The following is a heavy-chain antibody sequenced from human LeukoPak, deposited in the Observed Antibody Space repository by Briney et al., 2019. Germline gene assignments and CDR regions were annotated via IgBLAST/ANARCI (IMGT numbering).Heavy chain of an antibody. V-gene: IGHV4-34*01. D-gene: IGHD6-6*01. CDR3: ARGWQLVGVDY. J-gene: IGHJ4*02. Sequence: SETLSLTCGVYGGSFSGYYWTWIRQPPGKGLEWIGEINHSGSTNYNPSLKSRVTILVDTSKDQFSLKLSSVTAADTAVYYCARGWQLVGVDYWGQGTLVTVSS. CDR2: INHSGST. CDR1: GGSFSGYY.